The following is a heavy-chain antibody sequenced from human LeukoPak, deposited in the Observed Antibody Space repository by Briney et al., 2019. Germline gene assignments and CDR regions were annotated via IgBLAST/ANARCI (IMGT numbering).Heavy chain of an antibody. CDR3: ARQVDYYYYMDV. Sequence: SETLSLTCTVSGGSISRSSHYWGWIRQPPGKGLEWIGNIYYSGSSSYNPSLTSRVTISVDTSKNHFSLKLTSVTAADTAVYYCARQVDYYYYMDVWGKGTTVTVSS. CDR1: GGSISRSSHY. CDR2: IYYSGSS. D-gene: IGHD2-15*01. J-gene: IGHJ6*03. V-gene: IGHV4-39*01.